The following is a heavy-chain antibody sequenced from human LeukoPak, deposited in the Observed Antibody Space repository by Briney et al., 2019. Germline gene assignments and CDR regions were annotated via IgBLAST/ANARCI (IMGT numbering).Heavy chain of an antibody. J-gene: IGHJ6*02. CDR2: IYYSGST. D-gene: IGHD7-27*01. V-gene: IGHV4-39*07. CDR1: GGSISSSSYY. CDR3: VRDPGANWGRSTYYYGIDV. Sequence: SETLSLTCTVSGGSISSSSYYWGWIRQPPGKGLEWIGSIYYSGSTYYNPSLKSRVTISVDTSKNQFSLKLNSVTAADTAVYYCVRDPGANWGRSTYYYGIDVWGQGTTVTVSS.